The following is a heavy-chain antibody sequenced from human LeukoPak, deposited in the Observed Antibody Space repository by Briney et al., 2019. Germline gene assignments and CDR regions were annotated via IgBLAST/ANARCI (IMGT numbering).Heavy chain of an antibody. CDR3: ARRDSYGDSYRDAFDI. J-gene: IGHJ3*02. Sequence: PSETLSLTCTVSGGSISSSSYYWGWIRQPPGKGLEWIGSIYYSGSTYYNPSLKSRVTISVDTSKNQFSLKLSSVTAADTAVYYCARRDSYGDSYRDAFDIWGQGTMVTVSS. D-gene: IGHD4-17*01. CDR1: GGSISSSSYY. CDR2: IYYSGST. V-gene: IGHV4-39*01.